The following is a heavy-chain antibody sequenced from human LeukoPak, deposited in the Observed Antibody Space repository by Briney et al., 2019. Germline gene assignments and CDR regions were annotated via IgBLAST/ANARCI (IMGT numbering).Heavy chain of an antibody. D-gene: IGHD3-10*01. CDR2: IYSGGST. J-gene: IGHJ4*02. Sequence: PGRSLRLSCAASGFTVSTYYMSWVRQAPGKGLEWVSIIYSGGSTYYADSVKGRFTISKDNSKSTLYLQMNSLRAEDTAVYYCTRAGQWTYGFQDYWGQGTLVTVSS. V-gene: IGHV3-66*01. CDR1: GFTVSTYY. CDR3: TRAGQWTYGFQDY.